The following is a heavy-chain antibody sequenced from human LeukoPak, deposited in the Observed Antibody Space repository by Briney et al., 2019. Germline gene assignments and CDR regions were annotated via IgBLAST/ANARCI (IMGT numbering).Heavy chain of an antibody. CDR3: ARGSGSSWYFYFDY. J-gene: IGHJ4*02. D-gene: IGHD6-13*01. CDR2: ISSSSSYI. CDR1: GFSFSSYW. Sequence: PGGSLRLSCAASGFSFSSYWMHWVRQAPGKGLEWVSSISSSSSYIYYADSVKGRFTISRDNAKNSLYLQMNSLRAEDTAVYYCARGSGSSWYFYFDYWGQGTLVTVSS. V-gene: IGHV3-21*01.